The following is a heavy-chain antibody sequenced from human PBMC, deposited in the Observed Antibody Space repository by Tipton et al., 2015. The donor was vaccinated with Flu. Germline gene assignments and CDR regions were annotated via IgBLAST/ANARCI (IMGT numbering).Heavy chain of an antibody. CDR3: ARSLLGGLDWFDP. D-gene: IGHD6-25*01. J-gene: IGHJ5*02. V-gene: IGHV4-59*08. Sequence: TLSLTCTVSGGSISSFYWSWIRQPPGKGLEWLGLIHYTGSTSYNPSLNGRLTISVDTSKNQSSLQLSSVTATDTAVYYCARSLLGGLDWFDPWGQGTLVTVSS. CDR1: GGSISSFY. CDR2: IHYTGST.